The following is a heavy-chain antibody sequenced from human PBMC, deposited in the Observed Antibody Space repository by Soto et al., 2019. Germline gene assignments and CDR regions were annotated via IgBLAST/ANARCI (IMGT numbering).Heavy chain of an antibody. Sequence: EVQLLESGGGLVQPGGSLRLSCAASGFTFSSYAMNWVRQAPGKGLEWVSGISGNGGNTYYVDAVRGRFTISRDNSKNPLYLQMHSLRAEDTAVSFCAKGKGCSGGSCYVLDYWGQGTLVTVSS. CDR3: AKGKGCSGGSCYVLDY. V-gene: IGHV3-23*01. CDR2: ISGNGGNT. CDR1: GFTFSSYA. D-gene: IGHD2-15*01. J-gene: IGHJ4*02.